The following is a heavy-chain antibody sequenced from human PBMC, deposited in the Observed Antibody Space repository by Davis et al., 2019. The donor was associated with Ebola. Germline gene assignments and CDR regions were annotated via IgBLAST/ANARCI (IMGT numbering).Heavy chain of an antibody. CDR3: ARGGGYVFGQFDF. Sequence: GESLKISCAASGFTFSSYAMSWVRQAPGKGLAWVSTLGTRATTTYYADSVKGRFTISRDNSKNTLYVQMNTLSAEDTAVYYCARGGGYVFGQFDFWGQGTLVTVSS. J-gene: IGHJ4*02. V-gene: IGHV3-23*01. CDR2: LGTRATTT. D-gene: IGHD4-23*01. CDR1: GFTFSSYA.